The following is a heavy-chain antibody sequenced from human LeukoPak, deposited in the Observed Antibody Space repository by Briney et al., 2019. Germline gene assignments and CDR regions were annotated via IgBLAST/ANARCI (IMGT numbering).Heavy chain of an antibody. J-gene: IGHJ5*02. CDR1: GGSISSYY. V-gene: IGHV4-59*01. CDR3: ARSIAEIDNWFDP. Sequence: NSSETLSLTCTVSGGSISSYYWSWIRQPPGKGLEWIGYIYYSGSTNYNPSLKSRVTISVDTSKDQFSLKLSSVTAADTAVYYCARSIAEIDNWFDPWGQGTLVTVSS. CDR2: IYYSGST. D-gene: IGHD2/OR15-2a*01.